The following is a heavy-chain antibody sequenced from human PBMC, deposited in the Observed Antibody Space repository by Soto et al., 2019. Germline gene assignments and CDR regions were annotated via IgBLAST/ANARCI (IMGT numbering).Heavy chain of an antibody. CDR2: IKQDGSEK. Sequence: GGSLRLSCAASGFTFSSYWMSWVRQAPGKGLEWVANIKQDGSEKYYVDSVKGRFTISRDNAKNSLYLQMNSLRAEDTAVYYCARYCSSTSCFYYYYMDVWGKGTTVTVSS. V-gene: IGHV3-7*01. J-gene: IGHJ6*03. D-gene: IGHD2-2*01. CDR1: GFTFSSYW. CDR3: ARYCSSTSCFYYYYMDV.